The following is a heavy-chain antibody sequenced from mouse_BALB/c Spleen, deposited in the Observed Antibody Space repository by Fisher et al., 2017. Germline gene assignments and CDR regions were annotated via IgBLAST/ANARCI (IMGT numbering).Heavy chain of an antibody. Sequence: KFKGKATLTVDKSSSTAYMQLKSLTSEDSAVYYCARNGYYAMDYWGQGTSVTVSS. CDR3: ARNGYYAMDY. V-gene: IGHV1-42*01. J-gene: IGHJ4*01.